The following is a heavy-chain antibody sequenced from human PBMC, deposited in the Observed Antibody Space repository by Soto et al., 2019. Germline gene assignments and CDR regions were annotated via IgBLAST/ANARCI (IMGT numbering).Heavy chain of an antibody. D-gene: IGHD3-10*01. CDR1: GGSISSGDYY. V-gene: IGHV4-30-4*01. J-gene: IGHJ5*02. CDR3: ARVARGRYYGSGNWFDP. Sequence: SETLSLTCTVSGGSISSGDYYWSWIRQPPGKGLEWIGYIYYSGSTYYNPSLKSRVTISVDTSKNQFSLKLNSLTAADTAVYYCARVARGRYYGSGNWFDPCGQRTLGTVAS. CDR2: IYYSGST.